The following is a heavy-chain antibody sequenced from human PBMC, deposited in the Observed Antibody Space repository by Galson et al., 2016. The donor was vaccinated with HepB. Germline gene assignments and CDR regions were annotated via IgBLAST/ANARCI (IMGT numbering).Heavy chain of an antibody. CDR3: ARGYGGNYWHFDL. Sequence: SLRLSCAASGFTFSSYAMHRVRQAPGKGLEWVAVISYDGSNKYYAASVKGRFTISRDHPKNTLYLQMNSLRAEDTAVYYCARGYGGNYWHFDLWGRGTLVTVSS. CDR1: GFTFSSYA. V-gene: IGHV3-30*04. D-gene: IGHD4-23*01. J-gene: IGHJ2*01. CDR2: ISYDGSNK.